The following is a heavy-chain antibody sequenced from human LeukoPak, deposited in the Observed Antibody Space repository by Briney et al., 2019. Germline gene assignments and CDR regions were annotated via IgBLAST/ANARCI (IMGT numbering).Heavy chain of an antibody. V-gene: IGHV4-4*07. D-gene: IGHD1-7*01. CDR1: GGSMSSYY. CDR2: IYTTGNT. Sequence: SETLSLTCSVSGGSMSSYYWSWIRRPAGKGLEWIGRIYTTGNTNYNPSLKSRVTISVDTSKNQFSLKLDSVTAADTAVYYCARGIGTINFDYWGQGVLVTVSS. CDR3: ARGIGTINFDY. J-gene: IGHJ4*02.